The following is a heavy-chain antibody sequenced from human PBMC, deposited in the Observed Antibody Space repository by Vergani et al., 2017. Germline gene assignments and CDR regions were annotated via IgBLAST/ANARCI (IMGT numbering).Heavy chain of an antibody. Sequence: QVQLQESGPGLVQPSETLSLTCTVSGGSISSYYWSWIRQPPGKGLEWIGYIYYSGSTNYNPSLKSRVTLSVDTSKNQFSLKLSSVPAADTAVYYCARSARDSGSWDYYCGMDVWGQGTTVTVSS. D-gene: IGHD6-13*01. J-gene: IGHJ6*02. CDR2: IYYSGST. V-gene: IGHV4-59*01. CDR1: GGSISSYY. CDR3: ARSARDSGSWDYYCGMDV.